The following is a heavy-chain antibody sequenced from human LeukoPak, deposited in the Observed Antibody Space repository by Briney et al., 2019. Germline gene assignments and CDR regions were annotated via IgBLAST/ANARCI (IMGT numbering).Heavy chain of an antibody. CDR1: GFTFSSYG. CDR2: IWYDGSNK. CDR3: ARDPNYGGNSVFYFDY. Sequence: PGGSLRLSCAASGFTFSSYGMHWVRQAPGKGLEWVAVIWYDGSNKYYADSVKGRFTISRDNSKNTLYLQMNSLSAEDTAVYYCARDPNYGGNSVFYFDYWGQGTLVTVSS. J-gene: IGHJ4*02. D-gene: IGHD4-23*01. V-gene: IGHV3-33*01.